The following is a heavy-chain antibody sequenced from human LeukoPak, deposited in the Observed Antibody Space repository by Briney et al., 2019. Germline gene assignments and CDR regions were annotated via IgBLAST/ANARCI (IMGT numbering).Heavy chain of an antibody. CDR3: AREPYDFWGGYQALPYFDY. D-gene: IGHD3-3*01. CDR1: GFTFSSYW. J-gene: IGHJ4*02. V-gene: IGHV3-7*01. Sequence: PGGSLRLSCAASGFTFSSYWMSWVRQAPGKGLEWVANIKQDGSEKYYVDSVKGRFTISRDNAKNSLYLQMNSLRAEDTAVYYCAREPYDFWGGYQALPYFDYWGQGTLVTVSS. CDR2: IKQDGSEK.